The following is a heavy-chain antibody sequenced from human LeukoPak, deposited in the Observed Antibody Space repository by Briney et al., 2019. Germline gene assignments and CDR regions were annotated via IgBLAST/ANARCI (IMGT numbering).Heavy chain of an antibody. CDR3: ARLRVPAARGAFDC. V-gene: IGHV4-4*07. D-gene: IGHD6-6*01. CDR1: SDALSNYF. J-gene: IGHJ3*01. CDR2: ISASGSS. Sequence: SETLSLTCTFSSDALSNYFWSWIRQPAGKGLEWIGRISASGSSNYNPSLKSRVTMSLDTSKNQFSLKLTSVTAADTAVYYCARLRVPAARGAFDCWGQGTMVTVAS.